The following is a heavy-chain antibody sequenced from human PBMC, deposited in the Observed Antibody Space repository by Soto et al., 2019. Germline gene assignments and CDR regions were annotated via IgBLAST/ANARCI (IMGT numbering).Heavy chain of an antibody. CDR1: GFTFTSYA. V-gene: IGHV3-23*01. Sequence: EVQLLESGGDLVQPGGSLRLSCAASGFTFTSYAMSWIRQAPGKGLEWVSAITGGADNTYYADSVKGRFPISRDNAKNTLYLQMNSLRAEATAFYYCTQDGGSRDWLTVNWGQGTLVRVSS. CDR3: TQDGGSRDWLTVN. J-gene: IGHJ4*02. D-gene: IGHD3-9*01. CDR2: ITGGADNT.